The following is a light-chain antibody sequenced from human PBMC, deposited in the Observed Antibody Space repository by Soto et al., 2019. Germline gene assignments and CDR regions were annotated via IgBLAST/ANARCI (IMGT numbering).Light chain of an antibody. CDR1: QNVLSD. Sequence: EILLTQSPATLSVSPGETATLSCRASQNVLSDLAWYQQKPGQAPRLLIYGASTRATGIPARFSGSGSGTEFTLTISSLQSEDFAVYYCQQYRTFGQGTKVEIK. CDR3: QQYRT. J-gene: IGKJ1*01. V-gene: IGKV3-15*01. CDR2: GAS.